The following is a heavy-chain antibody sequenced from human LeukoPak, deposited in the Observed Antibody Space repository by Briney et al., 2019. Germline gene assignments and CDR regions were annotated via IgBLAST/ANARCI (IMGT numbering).Heavy chain of an antibody. V-gene: IGHV3-66*01. CDR1: GFIVSTNY. Sequence: GGSLRLSCAASGFIVSTNYMSWVRQAPGKGLEWVSVLYSGGTTYYADSVEGRFTISRDNSKNTLYLQMNSLRAEDTAVYYCAMDSSWLPLKFDYWGQGTLVTVSS. CDR3: AMDSSWLPLKFDY. J-gene: IGHJ4*02. CDR2: LYSGGTT. D-gene: IGHD5-24*01.